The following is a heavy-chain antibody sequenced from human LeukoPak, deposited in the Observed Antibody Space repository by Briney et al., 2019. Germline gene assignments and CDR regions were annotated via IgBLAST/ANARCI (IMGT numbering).Heavy chain of an antibody. D-gene: IGHD6-19*01. CDR3: ARSYSSGWNDY. Sequence: ASVKVSCKASVDTFTSYGISWVRQAPGQGLEWMGWISAYNGNTNYAQKLQGRVTMTTDTSTSTAYMELRSLRSDDTAVYYCARSYSSGWNDYWGQGTLVTVSS. J-gene: IGHJ4*02. CDR2: ISAYNGNT. CDR1: VDTFTSYG. V-gene: IGHV1-18*01.